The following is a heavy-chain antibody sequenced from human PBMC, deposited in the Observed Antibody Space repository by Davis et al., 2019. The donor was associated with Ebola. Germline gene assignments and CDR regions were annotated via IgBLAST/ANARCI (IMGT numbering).Heavy chain of an antibody. D-gene: IGHD3-10*01. J-gene: IGHJ6*02. Sequence: PSETLSLTCTVSGGSISSYYWSWIRQPAGKGLEWIGRIYTSGSTNYNPSLKSRVTMSVDTSKNQFSLKLSSVTAADTAVYYCARDRTVASGSGTSYYGMDVWGPGTTVTVSS. V-gene: IGHV4-4*07. CDR2: IYTSGST. CDR1: GGSISSYY. CDR3: ARDRTVASGSGTSYYGMDV.